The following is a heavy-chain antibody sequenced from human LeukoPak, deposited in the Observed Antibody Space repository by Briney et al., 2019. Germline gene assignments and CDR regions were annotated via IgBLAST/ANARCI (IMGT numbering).Heavy chain of an antibody. CDR1: GGSFSGYY. CDR2: INHSGST. V-gene: IGHV4-34*01. CDR3: AREGLRGYPPGY. J-gene: IGHJ4*02. Sequence: PSETLSLTCSVYGGSFSGYYWSWIRQPPGKGLEWIGEINHSGSTNYNPSLKSRVTISVDTSKNQFSLKLNSVTAADTAVYYCAREGLRGYPPGYWGQGTLVTVSS. D-gene: IGHD3-10*01.